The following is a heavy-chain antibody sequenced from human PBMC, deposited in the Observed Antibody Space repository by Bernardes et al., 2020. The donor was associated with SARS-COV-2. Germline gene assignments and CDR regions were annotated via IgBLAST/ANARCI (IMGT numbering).Heavy chain of an antibody. D-gene: IGHD3-22*01. CDR1: GFTFSSYW. V-gene: IGHV3-7*03. CDR3: TTGAEIYYDSSGFSYYFDF. J-gene: IGHJ4*02. Sequence: GGSLRLSCAASGFTFSSYWMSWVRQAPGKGLEWVANIKQDGSEKYYVDSVKGRFTISRDNAKNSLYLQMNSLRAEDTAVYYCTTGAEIYYDSSGFSYYFDFWGQGTLVTVSS. CDR2: IKQDGSEK.